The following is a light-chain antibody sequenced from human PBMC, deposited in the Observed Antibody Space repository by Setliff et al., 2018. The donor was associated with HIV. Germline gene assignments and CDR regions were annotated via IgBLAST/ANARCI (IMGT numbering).Light chain of an antibody. Sequence: QSVLTQPASVSGSPGQSITISCTGTRCDVGGYDYVSWYQQHPGKAPKLMIYGVSNRPSGVSNRFSGSKSGNTASLTISGLQAEDEADYYCSLYTSSSTYVFGSGTKVTVL. V-gene: IGLV2-14*03. CDR2: GVS. CDR3: SLYTSSSTYV. CDR1: RCDVGGYDY. J-gene: IGLJ1*01.